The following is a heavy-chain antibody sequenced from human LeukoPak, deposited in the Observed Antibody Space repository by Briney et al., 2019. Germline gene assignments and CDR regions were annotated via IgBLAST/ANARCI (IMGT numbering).Heavy chain of an antibody. CDR2: IYSGGST. V-gene: IGHV3-66*02. Sequence: PGGSLSLSCAASGFPVSSNYMSCVRQAPGKGLEGVSVIYSGGSTYYADSVKGRFTISRDNSKNTLYLQMNSLRAEDTAVYYCSRLGDDYYDSSGYSYWGQGTLVTVSS. D-gene: IGHD3-22*01. CDR3: SRLGDDYYDSSGYSY. CDR1: GFPVSSNY. J-gene: IGHJ4*02.